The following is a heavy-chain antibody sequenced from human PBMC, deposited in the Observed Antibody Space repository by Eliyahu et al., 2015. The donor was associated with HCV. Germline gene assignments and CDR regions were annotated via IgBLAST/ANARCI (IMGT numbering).Heavy chain of an antibody. Sequence: EVQLVESGGDLVKPGGSLRLSCAASGFTFNDAWMTWVRQAPGKGLEWVGRIKSKTDGGTTDYAAPVKGRFTISRDDSKSTLYLQMNSLETEDTAVYYCCTKPEYYSGYGRLQHWGQGTLVTVSS. D-gene: IGHD5-12*01. J-gene: IGHJ1*01. V-gene: IGHV3-15*01. CDR2: IKSKTDGGTT. CDR3: CTKPEYYSGYGRLQH. CDR1: GFTFNDAW.